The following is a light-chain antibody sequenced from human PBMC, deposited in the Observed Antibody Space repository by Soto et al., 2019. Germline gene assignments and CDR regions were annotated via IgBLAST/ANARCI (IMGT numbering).Light chain of an antibody. CDR3: QQYGSSPKVT. V-gene: IGKV3-20*01. CDR1: QSVSCSY. Sequence: EIVMTQSPATLSVSPGERATLSYRASQSVSCSYLAWYQQKPGQAPSLLIYGASSRATGIPDRFSGSGSGTDFTLTISRLEPQDFAVYYCQQYGSSPKVTFGQGTRLEIK. J-gene: IGKJ5*01. CDR2: GAS.